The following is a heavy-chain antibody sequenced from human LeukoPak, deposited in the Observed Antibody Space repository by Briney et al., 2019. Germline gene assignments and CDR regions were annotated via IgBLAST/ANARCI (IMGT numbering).Heavy chain of an antibody. CDR1: GFTFSSYS. V-gene: IGHV3-21*01. Sequence: GGSLRLSCAASGFTFSSYSMNWVRQAPGKGLEWVSSISSSSSYIYYADSVKGRFTISRDNAKNSLYLQMNSPRAEDTAVYYCARDRRDSYNVAPRTITWGQGTLVTVSS. CDR2: ISSSSSYI. CDR3: ARDRRDSYNVAPRTIT. J-gene: IGHJ5*02. D-gene: IGHD5-24*01.